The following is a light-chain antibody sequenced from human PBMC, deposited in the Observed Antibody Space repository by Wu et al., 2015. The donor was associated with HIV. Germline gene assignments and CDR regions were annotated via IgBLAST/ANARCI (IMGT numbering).Light chain of an antibody. CDR3: QQYGSSRT. CDR2: DAS. J-gene: IGKJ1*01. V-gene: IGKV3-20*01. Sequence: EIVLTQSPGTLSLSPGERATLSCRASQSVSSSYLAWYQQKPGQAPRLLIYDASSRATGIPDRFRGSGSGTDFTLTISRLEPEDFAVYYCQQYGSSRTFGQGTKGGNQT. CDR1: QSVSSSY.